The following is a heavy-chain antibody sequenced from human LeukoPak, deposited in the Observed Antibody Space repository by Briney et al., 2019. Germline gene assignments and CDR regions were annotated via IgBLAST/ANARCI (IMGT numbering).Heavy chain of an antibody. V-gene: IGHV1-8*01. CDR3: ARVILVRGVFHYYYYGMDV. D-gene: IGHD3-10*01. J-gene: IGHJ6*02. CDR2: MNPNSGNT. CDR1: GYTFTSYD. Sequence: ASVKVSCKASGYTFTSYDINWVRQATGQGLEWMGWMNPNSGNTGYAQKFQGRVTMTRNTSISTAYMELSSLRSEDTAVYYCARVILVRGVFHYYYYGMDVWGQGTTVTVSS.